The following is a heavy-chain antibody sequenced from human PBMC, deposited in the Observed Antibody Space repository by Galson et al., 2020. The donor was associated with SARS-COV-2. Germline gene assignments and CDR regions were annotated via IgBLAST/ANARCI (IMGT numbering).Heavy chain of an antibody. D-gene: IGHD3-22*01. CDR2: IWYDGSNK. CDR1: GFTFSSYG. J-gene: IGHJ4*02. CDR3: ARVVLRSWALDY. V-gene: IGHV3-33*01. Sequence: GESLKISCAASGFTFSSYGMHWVRQAPGKGLEWVAVIWYDGSNKYYADSVKGRFTISRHNSKNTLYLQMNSLRAEDTAVYYCARVVLRSWALDYWGQGTLVTVSS.